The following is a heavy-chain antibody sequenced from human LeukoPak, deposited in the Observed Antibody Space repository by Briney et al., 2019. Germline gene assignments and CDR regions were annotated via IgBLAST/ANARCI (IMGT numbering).Heavy chain of an antibody. CDR1: GFTVSDYY. CDR3: AREVALRAHWDPFDY. CDR2: ISSSGSTI. V-gene: IGHV3-11*04. J-gene: IGHJ4*02. D-gene: IGHD7-27*01. Sequence: GGSLRLSCAASGFTVSDYYRGWIRQAPGKGLEWVSYISSSGSTIYYADSVKGRFTISRDNARNSVYLQMNSLRGEDTAVCYCAREVALRAHWDPFDYWGQGTLVTVSS.